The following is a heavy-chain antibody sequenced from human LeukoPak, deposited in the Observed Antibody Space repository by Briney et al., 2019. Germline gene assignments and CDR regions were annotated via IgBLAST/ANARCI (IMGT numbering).Heavy chain of an antibody. CDR2: VNADGGNT. CDR3: TKRVKYGGTWDHFAD. D-gene: IGHD1-26*01. CDR1: GFTFYNYR. V-gene: IGHV3-23*01. Sequence: GGSLRLSCAASGFTFYNYRMSWVRQAPGKGLEWVSTVNADGGNTYYADSVKGRFTISRDNSKSTLILQMNGLRVEDTALYYCTKRVKYGGTWDHFADWGQGTLVTVSS. J-gene: IGHJ4*02.